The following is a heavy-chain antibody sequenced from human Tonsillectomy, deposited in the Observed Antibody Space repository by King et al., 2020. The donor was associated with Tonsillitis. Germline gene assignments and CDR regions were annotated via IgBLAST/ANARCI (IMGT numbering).Heavy chain of an antibody. Sequence: VQLVESGGGVVQPGRSLRLSCAASGFTFSSYAMHWVRQAPGKGLEWVAVISYDGSNKYYADSVKGRFTISRDNSKNTLYLQMNSLRAEDTAVYYCALEADSSGYYYQTDAFDIWGQGTMVTVSS. V-gene: IGHV3-30-3*01. CDR3: ALEADSSGYYYQTDAFDI. CDR2: ISYDGSNK. J-gene: IGHJ3*02. CDR1: GFTFSSYA. D-gene: IGHD3-22*01.